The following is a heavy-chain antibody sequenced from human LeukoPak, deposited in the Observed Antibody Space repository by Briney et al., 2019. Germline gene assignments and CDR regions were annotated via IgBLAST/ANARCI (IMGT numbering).Heavy chain of an antibody. J-gene: IGHJ4*02. CDR3: ASGYSSGWYSDYFDY. Sequence: GGSLRLSCAASGFTFNNYWMHWVRQAPGKGLEWVANINQDGSGKNFVDSVKGRFTISRDNAKNSLYLQMNSLRAEDTAVYYCASGYSSGWYSDYFDYWGQGTLVTVSS. CDR1: GFTFNNYW. CDR2: INQDGSGK. V-gene: IGHV3-7*03. D-gene: IGHD6-19*01.